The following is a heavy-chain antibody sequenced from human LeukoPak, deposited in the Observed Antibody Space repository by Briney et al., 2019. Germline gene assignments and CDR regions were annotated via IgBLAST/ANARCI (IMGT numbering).Heavy chain of an antibody. J-gene: IGHJ5*02. Sequence: SETLSLTCAVSGYSISSGYHWGWIRQSPGKGLEWIGSIFHSGNTYYNPSLKSRVTLSVDTSMNQFSLKLTSLTAADTAVYYCARTLYCIGTPCYSPELFKSWGQGTLVTVSS. CDR3: ARTLYCIGTPCYSPELFKS. CDR1: GYSISSGYH. D-gene: IGHD2-15*01. CDR2: IFHSGNT. V-gene: IGHV4-38-2*01.